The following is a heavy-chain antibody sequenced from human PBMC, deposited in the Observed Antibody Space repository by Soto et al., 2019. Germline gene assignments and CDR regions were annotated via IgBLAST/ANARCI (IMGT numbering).Heavy chain of an antibody. CDR1: GFTFSSYG. D-gene: IGHD4-17*01. J-gene: IGHJ4*02. CDR2: IWYDGSNK. V-gene: IGHV3-33*01. Sequence: QVQLVESGGGVVQPGRSLTLSCAASGFTFSSYGMHWVRQAPGKGLEWVAVIWYDGSNKWYADSVKGRFTISRDNSKKTLFLQMISLRGEDTAVYYCARAWAAYGDSGVSSDWGQGTLVTVSS. CDR3: ARAWAAYGDSGVSSD.